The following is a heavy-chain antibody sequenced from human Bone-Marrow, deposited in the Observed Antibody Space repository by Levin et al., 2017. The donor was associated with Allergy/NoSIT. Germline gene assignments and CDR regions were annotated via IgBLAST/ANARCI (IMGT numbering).Heavy chain of an antibody. CDR3: ARCTVFGTGWCNCFDP. Sequence: GESLKISCAASGFTFSSYGMSWVRHTPGKGLEWVSTFTSGGATYYPDSVRGRFSISRDNSKNTLYLEMHSLRAEDTGVYFCARCTVFGTGWCNCFDPWGQGSLVTVSS. V-gene: IGHV3-23*01. CDR2: FTSGGAT. D-gene: IGHD6-19*01. CDR1: GFTFSSYG. J-gene: IGHJ5*02.